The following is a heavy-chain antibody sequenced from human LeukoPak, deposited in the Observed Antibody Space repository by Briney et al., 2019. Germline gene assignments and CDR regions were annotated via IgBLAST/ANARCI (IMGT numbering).Heavy chain of an antibody. CDR2: IIPIFGTA. V-gene: IGHV1-69*05. Sequence: ASVKVSCKASGGTFSSYAISWVRQAPGQGLEWMGRIIPIFGTANYAQKFQGRVTITTDESTSTAYMELSSLRSEDTAVYYCASATVVIGDAFDIWGQGTMVTVSS. CDR3: ASATVVIGDAFDI. CDR1: GGTFSSYA. J-gene: IGHJ3*02. D-gene: IGHD3-22*01.